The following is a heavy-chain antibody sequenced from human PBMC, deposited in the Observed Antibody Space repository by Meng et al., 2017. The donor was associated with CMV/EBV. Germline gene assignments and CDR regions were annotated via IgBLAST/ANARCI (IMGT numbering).Heavy chain of an antibody. D-gene: IGHD1-26*01. CDR3: ARTPSYSGSQRPFDY. J-gene: IGHJ4*02. CDR2: INPNSGGT. V-gene: IGHV1-2*02. CDR1: GYTFTGYY. Sequence: QGPLVPAGDEVKKPGASVKVSCKASGYTFTGYYMHWVRQAPGQGLEWMGWINPNSGGTNYAQKFQGRVTMTRDTSISTAYMELSRLRSDDTAVYYCARTPSYSGSQRPFDYWGQGTLVTVSS.